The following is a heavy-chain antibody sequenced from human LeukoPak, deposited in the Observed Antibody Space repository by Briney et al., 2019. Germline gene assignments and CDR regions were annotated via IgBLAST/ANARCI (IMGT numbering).Heavy chain of an antibody. CDR3: ARVFTAGYSASWYQDY. D-gene: IGHD6-13*01. V-gene: IGHV1-18*01. CDR1: GYTFINYG. Sequence: ASVKVSCKASGYTFINYGLSWVRQALGQGLEWMGWISVYNGNTNYAQNVQGRVTMTTDTSTSTAYMEVRSLRSDDTAVYYCARVFTAGYSASWYQDYWGQGTLVTVSS. CDR2: ISVYNGNT. J-gene: IGHJ4*02.